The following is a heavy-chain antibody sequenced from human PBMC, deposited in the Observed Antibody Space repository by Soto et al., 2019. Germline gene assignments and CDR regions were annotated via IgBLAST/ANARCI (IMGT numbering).Heavy chain of an antibody. V-gene: IGHV4-31*03. CDR1: GGSISSGGFY. J-gene: IGHJ4*02. D-gene: IGHD5-12*01. CDR3: ARDQGYSGYASYFDY. Sequence: QVQLQESGPGLVKPSQTLSLTCTVSGGSISSGGFYWSWIRQHPGKGLECIGYIYDSGSTYYNPSLKGRVSISVDTSRNQFSLKLTSVTAADTAAYYCARDQGYSGYASYFDYWGQGALVTVSS. CDR2: IYDSGST.